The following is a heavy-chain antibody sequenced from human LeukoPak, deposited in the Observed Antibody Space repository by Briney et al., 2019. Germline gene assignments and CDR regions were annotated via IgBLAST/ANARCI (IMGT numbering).Heavy chain of an antibody. CDR3: AKRGVVIRVILVGFHKEAYYFDS. Sequence: GGSLRLSCAVSGITLSNYGMSWVRQAPGKGLEWVAGISGSGGSTTYAGSVKGRFTISRDNPKNTLYLQMNNLRAEDTAVYFCAKRGVVIRVILVGFHKEAYYFDSWGRGALVTVSS. CDR1: GITLSNYG. CDR2: ISGSGGST. V-gene: IGHV3-23*01. D-gene: IGHD3-22*01. J-gene: IGHJ4*02.